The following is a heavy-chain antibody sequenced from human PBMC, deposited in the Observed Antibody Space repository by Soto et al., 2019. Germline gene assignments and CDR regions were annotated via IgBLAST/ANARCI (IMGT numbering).Heavy chain of an antibody. J-gene: IGHJ4*02. D-gene: IGHD5-12*01. V-gene: IGHV3-23*01. CDR3: VKDGLGVVSGYDSGDY. CDR1: GFTFSSYA. Sequence: GGSLRLSCAASGFTFSSYAMSWVRQAPGKGLEWVSAISGSGGSTYYADSVKGRFTISRDNSKNTLYLQMNSLRAEDTAVYSCVKDGLGVVSGYDSGDYWGQGTLVTVSS. CDR2: ISGSGGST.